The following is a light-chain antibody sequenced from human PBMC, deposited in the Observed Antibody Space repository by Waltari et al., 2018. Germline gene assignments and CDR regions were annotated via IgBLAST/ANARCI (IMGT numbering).Light chain of an antibody. V-gene: IGKV4-1*01. Sequence: DIVLTQYPESLAVSLGEWATITWPPCQSVLHSTNNKNYVAWYQQKPGQPPKLLIYWASTRKSGVPDRFSGGGSATDFTLTISSLQAEDVAVYCCQQFQSHLRTFGQGTKVEIK. J-gene: IGKJ1*01. CDR1: QSVLHSTNNKNY. CDR2: WAS. CDR3: QQFQSHLRT.